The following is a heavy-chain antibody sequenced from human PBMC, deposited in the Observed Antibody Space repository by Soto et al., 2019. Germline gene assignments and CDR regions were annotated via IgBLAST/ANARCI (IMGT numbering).Heavy chain of an antibody. Sequence: LSLTCAASGFTFSSYAMHWVRQAPGKGLEWVAVISYDGSNKYYADSVKGRFTISRDNSKNTLYLQMNSLRAEDTAVYYCARDRGAGGAVAGLDYWGQGTLVTVSS. D-gene: IGHD6-19*01. CDR1: GFTFSSYA. V-gene: IGHV3-30*04. CDR3: ARDRGAGGAVAGLDY. J-gene: IGHJ4*02. CDR2: ISYDGSNK.